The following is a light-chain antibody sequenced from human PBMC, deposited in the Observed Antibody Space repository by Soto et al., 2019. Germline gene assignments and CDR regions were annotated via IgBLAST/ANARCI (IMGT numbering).Light chain of an antibody. CDR2: GNI. V-gene: IGLV1-40*01. Sequence: QSVLTQPPSVSGAPGQRVTISCTGSSSNIGADYDVHWYQQIPGKAPKLLIYGNINRPSGVPDRFSGSKSGTSASLAINGHQAEDEADYYCQSYDSSLSGYVFGTGTKLTVL. CDR1: SSNIGADYD. J-gene: IGLJ1*01. CDR3: QSYDSSLSGYV.